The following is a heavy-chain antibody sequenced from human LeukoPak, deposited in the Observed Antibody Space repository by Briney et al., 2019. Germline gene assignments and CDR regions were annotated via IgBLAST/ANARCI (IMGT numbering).Heavy chain of an antibody. Sequence: GGSLRLSCAASGFTYSSYWMSWVRQAPGKGLEWVANIKQDGSEKYYVDSVKGRFTISRDNAKNSLYMQMNSLRAEDTAVYYCARALTTRYDILAGYLDYWGQGTLVTVSS. D-gene: IGHD3-9*01. CDR1: GFTYSSYW. J-gene: IGHJ4*02. V-gene: IGHV3-7*01. CDR2: IKQDGSEK. CDR3: ARALTTRYDILAGYLDY.